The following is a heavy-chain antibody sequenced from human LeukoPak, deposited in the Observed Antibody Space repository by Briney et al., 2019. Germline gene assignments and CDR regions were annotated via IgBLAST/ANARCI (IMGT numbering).Heavy chain of an antibody. Sequence: GGALILSCAAPGFTFSSYAMSWVRQAPGKGLEWVSAISGSGGSTYYADSVKGRFTISRDNSKNTLYLQMNSLRAEDTAVYYCAKNRRSSSSWYFDYWGRGNLVTVSS. V-gene: IGHV3-23*01. D-gene: IGHD6-13*01. CDR2: ISGSGGST. CDR1: GFTFSSYA. J-gene: IGHJ4*02. CDR3: AKNRRSSSSWYFDY.